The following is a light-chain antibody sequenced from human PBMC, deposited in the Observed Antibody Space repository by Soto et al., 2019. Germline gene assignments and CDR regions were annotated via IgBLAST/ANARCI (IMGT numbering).Light chain of an antibody. CDR3: MSYTSSITLV. CDR2: EVS. J-gene: IGLJ1*01. Sequence: QSVLTQPASVSGSPGQSIAISCTGTSTDVGGYNYVSWYQQHPGKAPKLMIYEVSNRPSGVSNRFSGAKSGNTASLTISGLQAEDEADYYCMSYTSSITLVFGTGTKVTVL. CDR1: STDVGGYNY. V-gene: IGLV2-14*01.